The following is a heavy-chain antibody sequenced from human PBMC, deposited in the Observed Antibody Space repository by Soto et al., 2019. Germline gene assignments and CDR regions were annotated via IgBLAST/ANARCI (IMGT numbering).Heavy chain of an antibody. J-gene: IGHJ4*02. V-gene: IGHV3-23*01. CDR1: RFTFSNYS. CDR2: ITYNGDNT. CDR3: ARYIRGPTVFYFDF. Sequence: SLRLSCAASRFTFSNYSMNWVRQAPGKGLEWVSVITYNGDNTYYADSVKGRFTISRDNSKDTVHLQMNSLRAEDTAVYYCARYIRGPTVFYFDFWGPGVLVTVSS. D-gene: IGHD5-18*01.